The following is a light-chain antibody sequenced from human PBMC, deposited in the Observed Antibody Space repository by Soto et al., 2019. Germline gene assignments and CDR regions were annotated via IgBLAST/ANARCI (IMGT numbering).Light chain of an antibody. J-gene: IGLJ2*01. Sequence: QSVLTQPPSVSGAPGQRVTISCTGSRSNLGAGHDVHWYQQLPGAAPKLLIYGNTNRPSGVPERFSGSKSGTSASLAITGLQTEEEADDYCRSYDRRGLIYVVFGRGTKVTVL. CDR2: GNT. V-gene: IGLV1-40*01. CDR3: RSYDRRGLIYVV. CDR1: RSNLGAGHD.